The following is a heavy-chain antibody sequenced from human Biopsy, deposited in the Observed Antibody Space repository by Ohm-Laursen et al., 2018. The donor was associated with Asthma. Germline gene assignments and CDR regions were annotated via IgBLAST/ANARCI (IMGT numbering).Heavy chain of an antibody. CDR1: GGSVSSGSHY. CDR3: ARNFVDSAMGYFDY. CDR2: ISYSGST. J-gene: IGHJ4*02. D-gene: IGHD5-18*01. Sequence: TLSLTCTVSGGSVSSGSHYWSWIRKPPGKGLEWIGYISYSGSTNYNTSPKSRVPISVDTSKNQFSLKLSSVTAAGTAVYYCARNFVDSAMGYFDYWGQGTLVTVSS. V-gene: IGHV4-61*01.